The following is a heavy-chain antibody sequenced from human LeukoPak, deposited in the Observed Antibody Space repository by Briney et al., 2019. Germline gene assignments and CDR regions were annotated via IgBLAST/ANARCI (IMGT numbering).Heavy chain of an antibody. CDR3: ARAGAHYYDSSGYYRY. D-gene: IGHD3-22*01. Sequence: GASVKVSCKASGGTFSSYAISWVRQAPGQGLEWMGGIIPIFGTANYAQKFQGRVTITADESTSTAYMELSSLRSEDTAVYYCARAGAHYYDSSGYYRYWGQGTLVTVSS. CDR2: IIPIFGTA. J-gene: IGHJ4*02. V-gene: IGHV1-69*13. CDR1: GGTFSSYA.